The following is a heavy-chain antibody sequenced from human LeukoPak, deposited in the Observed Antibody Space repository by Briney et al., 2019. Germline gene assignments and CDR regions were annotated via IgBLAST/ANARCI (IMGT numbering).Heavy chain of an antibody. V-gene: IGHV3-23*01. CDR1: GFTFSSYA. J-gene: IGHJ2*01. CDR3: AKGNSTEYGNWYFDP. D-gene: IGHD2/OR15-2a*01. Sequence: PGGSLRLSCAASGFTFSSYAMSWVRQAPGKGLEWVSAISGSGGSTYYADSVKGRFTISRDNSKNTLYLQMDSLRVEDTAVYYCAKGNSTEYGNWYFDPWGRGTLVTVSS. CDR2: ISGSGGST.